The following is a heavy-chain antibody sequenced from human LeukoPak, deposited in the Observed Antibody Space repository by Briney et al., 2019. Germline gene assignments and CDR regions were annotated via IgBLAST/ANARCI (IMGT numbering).Heavy chain of an antibody. Sequence: GASVKVSCKAPGGTFSSYAISWVRQAPGQGLEWMGGIIPIFGTANYAQKFQGRVTITADESTSTAYMELSSLRSEDTAVYYCASCSGRDGYNFIYFDYWGQGTLVTVSS. V-gene: IGHV1-69*13. D-gene: IGHD5-24*01. CDR2: IIPIFGTA. J-gene: IGHJ4*02. CDR1: GGTFSSYA. CDR3: ASCSGRDGYNFIYFDY.